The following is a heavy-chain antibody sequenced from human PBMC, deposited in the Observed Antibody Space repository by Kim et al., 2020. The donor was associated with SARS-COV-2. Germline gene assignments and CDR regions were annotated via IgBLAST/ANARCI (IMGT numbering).Heavy chain of an antibody. V-gene: IGHV3-23*01. D-gene: IGHD2-2*01. CDR2: ISGSGGST. Sequence: GGSLRLSCAASGFTFSSYAMSWVRQAPGKGLEWVSAISGSGGSTYYADSVKGRFTTSRDNSNNTLYQQMNCRRAEGTAVYYCAKIGMIVVPAAIDYFDYWGQGTLITISP. CDR3: AKIGMIVVPAAIDYFDY. J-gene: IGHJ4*01. CDR1: GFTFSSYA.